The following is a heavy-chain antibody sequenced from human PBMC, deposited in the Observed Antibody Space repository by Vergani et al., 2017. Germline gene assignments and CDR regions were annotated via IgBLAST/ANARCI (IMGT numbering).Heavy chain of an antibody. V-gene: IGHV3-21*01. CDR3: AREGCSGGSCYSTPAYYYGMDV. J-gene: IGHJ6*02. Sequence: EVQLVESGGGLVKPGGSLRLSCAASGFTFSSYSMNWVRQAPGKGLEWVSSISSSSSYISYADSVKGRFTISRDNAKNSLYLQMNSLRAEDTAVYYCAREGCSGGSCYSTPAYYYGMDVWGQGP. D-gene: IGHD2-15*01. CDR2: ISSSSSYI. CDR1: GFTFSSYS.